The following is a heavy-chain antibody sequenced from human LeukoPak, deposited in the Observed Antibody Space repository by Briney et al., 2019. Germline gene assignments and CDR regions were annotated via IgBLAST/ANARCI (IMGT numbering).Heavy chain of an antibody. D-gene: IGHD3-9*01. J-gene: IGHJ5*02. CDR2: ISAYNGNT. CDR1: GYTFTSYG. Sequence: ASVKVSCTASGYTFTSYGISWVRRAPGHGLEWMGWISAYNGNTNYAPKLQGRVTMVTDTSTSTAYMELRSLRSDGTAVYYCARGDDILTGLLFDPWGQGTLVTVSS. CDR3: ARGDDILTGLLFDP. V-gene: IGHV1-18*01.